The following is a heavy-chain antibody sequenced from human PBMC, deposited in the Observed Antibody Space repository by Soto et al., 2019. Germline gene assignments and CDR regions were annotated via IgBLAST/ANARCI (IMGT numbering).Heavy chain of an antibody. V-gene: IGHV4-31*03. Sequence: SETLSLTCTVSGGSISSGGYYWSWIRQHPGKGLEWIGYIYYSGSTYYNPSLKSRVTISVDTSKNQFSLKLSSVTAADTAVYYCAREAGSYYNVDYYYYGMDVWGQGTTVTVSS. CDR2: IYYSGST. CDR1: GGSISSGGYY. J-gene: IGHJ6*02. CDR3: AREAGSYYNVDYYYYGMDV. D-gene: IGHD3-10*01.